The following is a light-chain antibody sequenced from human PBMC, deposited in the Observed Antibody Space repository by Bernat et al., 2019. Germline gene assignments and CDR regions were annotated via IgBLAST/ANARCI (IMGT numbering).Light chain of an antibody. CDR3: SSSTRSATYV. V-gene: IGLV2-14*03. CDR2: AVA. Sequence: QSALTQPASVSGSPGQSITISCIGTSSDIGSYNYVSWYQQHPGKAPNLLIYAVANRPSGVSNRFSASKSGNTASLTIAGLPAEDESDYYCSSSTRSATYVFGTGTKVTVL. J-gene: IGLJ1*01. CDR1: SSDIGSYNY.